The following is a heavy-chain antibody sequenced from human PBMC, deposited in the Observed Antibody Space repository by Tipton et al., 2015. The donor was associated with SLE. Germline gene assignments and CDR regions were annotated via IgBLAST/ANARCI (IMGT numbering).Heavy chain of an antibody. CDR1: DDSISSSHW. Sequence: TLSLTCDVSDDSISSSHWWTWVRQSPVKGLEWIGEVYHSGSTNYNPSLKSRVTISVVKSKNQFSLKLSSVTAADTAVYLCARRTETGSLSAYDYWGQGTLVTVSS. J-gene: IGHJ4*02. D-gene: IGHD1-14*01. CDR3: ARRTETGSLSAYDY. CDR2: VYHSGST. V-gene: IGHV4-4*01.